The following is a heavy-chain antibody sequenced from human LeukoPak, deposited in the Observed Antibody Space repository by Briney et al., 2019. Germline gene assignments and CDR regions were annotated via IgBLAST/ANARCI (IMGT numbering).Heavy chain of an antibody. CDR3: ARGGDIVVVPAVRNWFDP. Sequence: GASVKVSCKASGYTFTDQYIHWVRQAPGQGLEWMGWINPSSGGTNYAQKFQGWVTMTTDTSTSTAYMELRSLRSDDTAVYYCARGGDIVVVPAVRNWFDPWGQGTLVTVSS. D-gene: IGHD2-2*01. CDR2: INPSSGGT. V-gene: IGHV1-2*04. CDR1: GYTFTDQY. J-gene: IGHJ5*02.